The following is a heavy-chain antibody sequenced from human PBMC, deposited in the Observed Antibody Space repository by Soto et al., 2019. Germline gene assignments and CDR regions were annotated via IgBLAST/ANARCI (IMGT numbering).Heavy chain of an antibody. Sequence: QVQLVQSGAEVKKPGASVKVSCKASGYTFTSYAMHWVRQAPGQRLAWMGWINAGNGNTKYSQKFQGRVTITRDTSASTAYVELSSLRSEDTAVYYCARGGTVPAAYYYYYMDVWGKGTTVTVSS. CDR3: ARGGTVPAAYYYYYMDV. CDR2: INAGNGNT. D-gene: IGHD2-2*01. J-gene: IGHJ6*03. V-gene: IGHV1-3*01. CDR1: GYTFTSYA.